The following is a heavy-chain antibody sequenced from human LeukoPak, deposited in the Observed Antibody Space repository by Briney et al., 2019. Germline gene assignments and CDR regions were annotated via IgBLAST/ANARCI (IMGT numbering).Heavy chain of an antibody. D-gene: IGHD2-21*02. CDR2: INPNSGGT. CDR3: AREGLRRECGGDCYSRY. CDR1: GYTFTSYA. V-gene: IGHV1-2*02. J-gene: IGHJ4*02. Sequence: ASVKVSCKASGYTFTSYAMNWVRQAPGQGLEWMGWINPNSGGTNYAQKFQGRVTMTRDTSISTAYMELSRLRSDDTAVYYCAREGLRRECGGDCYSRYWGQGTLVTVSS.